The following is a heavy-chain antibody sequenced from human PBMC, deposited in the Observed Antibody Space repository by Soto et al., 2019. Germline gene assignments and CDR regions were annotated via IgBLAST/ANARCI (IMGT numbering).Heavy chain of an antibody. J-gene: IGHJ5*02. V-gene: IGHV4-34*01. Sequence: SETLSLTCAVYGGSFSGYYWSWIRQPPGKGLEWIGEINHSGSTNYNPSLKSRVTVSVDTSKNQFSLKLSSVTAADTAVYYCARRSTMVRGVIINWFDPWGQGTLVTVSS. CDR2: INHSGST. CDR3: ARRSTMVRGVIINWFDP. D-gene: IGHD3-10*01. CDR1: GGSFSGYY.